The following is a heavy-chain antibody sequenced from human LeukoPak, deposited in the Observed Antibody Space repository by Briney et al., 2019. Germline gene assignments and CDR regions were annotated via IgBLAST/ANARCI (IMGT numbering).Heavy chain of an antibody. CDR1: GYTFTRYG. CDR3: ARGKVVTMVRGVIITYFDY. Sequence: ASVKVSCKASGYTFTRYGITWVRQAPGQGLEWMGWISVYNGNTDYAEKLQGRVTVTTDTSTSTVYMELSSLRSEDTAVYYCARGKVVTMVRGVIITYFDYWGQGTLATVSS. CDR2: ISVYNGNT. D-gene: IGHD3-10*01. V-gene: IGHV1-18*01. J-gene: IGHJ4*02.